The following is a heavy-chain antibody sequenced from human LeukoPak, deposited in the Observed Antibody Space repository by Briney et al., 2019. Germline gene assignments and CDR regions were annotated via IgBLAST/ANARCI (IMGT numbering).Heavy chain of an antibody. V-gene: IGHV4-4*09. J-gene: IGHJ3*02. CDR3: ARRFERQEDAFDI. CDR1: GDSINSHY. CDR2: IYTRGST. D-gene: IGHD3-3*01. Sequence: KPSETLSLTCTVSGDSINSHYWSWIRQPPGKGLEWIGFIYTRGSTNYNPSLKSRVTMSGDTSKNQVSLTLNSVTAADTAVYYCARRFERQEDAFDIWGQGTMVTVSS.